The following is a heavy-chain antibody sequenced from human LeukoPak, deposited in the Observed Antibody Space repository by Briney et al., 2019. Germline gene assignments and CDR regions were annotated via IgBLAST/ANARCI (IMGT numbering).Heavy chain of an antibody. J-gene: IGHJ4*02. CDR3: ARFKVNKGKSRHIDY. CDR2: INPNSGGT. CDR1: GYTFTCYY. V-gene: IGHV1-2*02. Sequence: ASVKVSCKASGYTFTCYYMHWVRQAPGQGLEWIGWINPNSGGTNYAQKFQGRVTMTRDTSISTAYMELSRLRSDDTAVYYCARFKVNKGKSRHIDYWGQGTLVTVSS. D-gene: IGHD1/OR15-1a*01.